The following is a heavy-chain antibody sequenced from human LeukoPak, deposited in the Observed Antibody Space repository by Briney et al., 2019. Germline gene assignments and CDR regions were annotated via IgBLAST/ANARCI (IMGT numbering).Heavy chain of an antibody. V-gene: IGHV1-69*13. J-gene: IGHJ6*02. CDR1: GYTFTSYY. CDR3: ARGPRIAARPLIYYYGMDV. CDR2: IIPIFGTA. D-gene: IGHD6-6*01. Sequence: ASVKVSCKASGYTFTSYYMHWVRQAPGQGLEWMGGIIPIFGTANYAQKFQGRVTITADESTSTAYMELSSLRSEDTAVYYCARGPRIAARPLIYYYGMDVWGQGTTVTVSS.